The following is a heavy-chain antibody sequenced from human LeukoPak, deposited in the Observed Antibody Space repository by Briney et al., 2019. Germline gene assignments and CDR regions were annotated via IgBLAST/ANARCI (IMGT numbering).Heavy chain of an antibody. V-gene: IGHV3-66*01. D-gene: IGHD3-22*01. CDR3: ARAQTYYYDSSGYYYENSDAFDI. CDR2: TYSGVSP. Sequence: GGSLRLSCAASGFTVSINYMSWVRQAPGNVLEWVSVTYSGVSPYYPDSLRGRFTISRDNSKNTLYLQMNSMRAEDTAVYYCARAQTYYYDSSGYYYENSDAFDIWGQGTMVTVSS. J-gene: IGHJ3*02. CDR1: GFTVSINY.